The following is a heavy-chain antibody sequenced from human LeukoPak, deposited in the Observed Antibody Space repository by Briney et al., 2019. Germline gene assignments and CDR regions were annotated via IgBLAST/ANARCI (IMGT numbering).Heavy chain of an antibody. Sequence: PSETLSLTCTASGGSIRSTSYYWGWIRQPPGKGLEWIGSIYYSGSTYYNPSLKSRVTISVDTSKNQFSLKLSSVTAADTAVYYCGRLFYDFWSGHYYYYMDVWGKGTTVTVSS. CDR1: GGSIRSTSYY. J-gene: IGHJ6*03. D-gene: IGHD3-3*01. CDR3: GRLFYDFWSGHYYYYMDV. CDR2: IYYSGST. V-gene: IGHV4-39*01.